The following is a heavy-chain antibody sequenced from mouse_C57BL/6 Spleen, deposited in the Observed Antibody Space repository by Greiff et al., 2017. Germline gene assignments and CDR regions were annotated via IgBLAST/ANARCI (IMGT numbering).Heavy chain of an antibody. CDR1: GFTFSSYA. D-gene: IGHD1-1*01. CDR3: TRDTHYYGSSYRYYAV. Sequence: EVKLVESGEGLVKPGGSLKLSCAASGFTFSSYAMSWVRQTPEKRLEWVAYISSGGDYIYYADTVKGRFTISRDNARNTLYLQMSSLKSEDTAMYYCTRDTHYYGSSYRYYAVWGTGATVTDSS. J-gene: IGHJ1*03. CDR2: ISSGGDYI. V-gene: IGHV5-9-1*02.